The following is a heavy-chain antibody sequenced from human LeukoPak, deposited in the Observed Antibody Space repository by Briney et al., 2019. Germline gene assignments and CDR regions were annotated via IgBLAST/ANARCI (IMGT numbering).Heavy chain of an antibody. V-gene: IGHV4-59*11. CDR3: ARETSQKGAHYMDV. CDR2: IYYSGST. CDR1: GDSISTLY. J-gene: IGHJ6*03. D-gene: IGHD3-16*01. Sequence: PSETLSLTCTVFGDSISTLYWSWIRQPPGKGLEWIGYIYYSGSTNYNPSLKSRVTISVDTSKNQFSLKLSSVTAADTAVYYCARETSQKGAHYMDVWGKGTTVTISS.